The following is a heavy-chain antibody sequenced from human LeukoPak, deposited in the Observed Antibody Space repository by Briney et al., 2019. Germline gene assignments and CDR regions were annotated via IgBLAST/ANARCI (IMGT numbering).Heavy chain of an antibody. J-gene: IGHJ5*02. V-gene: IGHV4-38-2*02. CDR1: GYSISSGYY. Sequence: SETLSLTCTVSGYSISSGYYWGWIRQPPGKGLEWSGSIYHSGSTYYNPSLKSRVTISVDTSKNQFSLKLSSVTAADTAVYYCARALWSGYYTMNWFDPWGQGTLVTVSS. D-gene: IGHD3-3*01. CDR2: IYHSGST. CDR3: ARALWSGYYTMNWFDP.